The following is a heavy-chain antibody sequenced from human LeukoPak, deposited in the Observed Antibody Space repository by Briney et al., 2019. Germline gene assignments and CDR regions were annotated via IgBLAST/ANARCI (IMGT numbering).Heavy chain of an antibody. D-gene: IGHD3-3*01. CDR3: ARRGTISPFDP. J-gene: IGHJ5*02. Sequence: GGSLRLSCAGSGFTFGDFDMRWVRQAPGKGLEWVGFIRSKGYGGTTEYAASVKGRFTISRDDSESIAYLQMNSLNTEDTGVYYCARRGTISPFDPWGQGTLVTVSS. V-gene: IGHV3-49*04. CDR2: IRSKGYGGTT. CDR1: GFTFGDFD.